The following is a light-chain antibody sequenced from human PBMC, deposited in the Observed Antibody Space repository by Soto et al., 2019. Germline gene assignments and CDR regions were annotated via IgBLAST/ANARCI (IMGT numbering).Light chain of an antibody. J-gene: IGLJ1*01. Sequence: QSVLTQPPSVSGAPGQRVTISCTGSSSNIGAGYDVHWYQQLPGTAPKLLIYGNSNRPSGVPDRFSGSKSGTSASLAITGLQAEDEADYYCQSYDSSLSARNVFGTGTXVTVL. CDR2: GNS. CDR1: SSNIGAGYD. CDR3: QSYDSSLSARNV. V-gene: IGLV1-40*01.